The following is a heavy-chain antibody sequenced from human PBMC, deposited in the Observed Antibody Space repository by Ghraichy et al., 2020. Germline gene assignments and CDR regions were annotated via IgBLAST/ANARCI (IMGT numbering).Heavy chain of an antibody. J-gene: IGHJ4*02. CDR1: GFTFSDSA. V-gene: IGHV3-73*01. D-gene: IGHD6-19*01. CDR2: VRSKTNSYAT. Sequence: GESLNISFAASGFTFSDSAMHWVRQASGKGLEWVGRVRSKTNSYATAYAASVTGRFTISRDDSKNTAYLQMNSLKTEDTAVYYCTRGSSGSFVFDSWGQGTLVTVSS. CDR3: TRGSSGSFVFDS.